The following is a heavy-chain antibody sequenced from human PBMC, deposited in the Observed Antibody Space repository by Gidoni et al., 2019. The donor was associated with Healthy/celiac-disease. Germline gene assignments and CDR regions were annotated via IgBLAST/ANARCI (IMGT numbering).Heavy chain of an antibody. CDR1: GFTFSSYA. J-gene: IGHJ4*02. D-gene: IGHD3-10*01. V-gene: IGHV3-30-3*01. Sequence: QVQLVESGGGVVQPGRARRLPCAASGFTFSSYAMHWVRQAPGKGLEWVAVISYDGSNKYYADSVKGRFTISRDNSKNTLYLQMNSLRAEDTAVYYCARDPITMVRGVTPLGYFDYWGQGTLVTVSS. CDR2: ISYDGSNK. CDR3: ARDPITMVRGVTPLGYFDY.